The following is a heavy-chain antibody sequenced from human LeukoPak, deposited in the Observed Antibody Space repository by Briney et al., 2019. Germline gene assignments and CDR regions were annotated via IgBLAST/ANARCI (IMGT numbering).Heavy chain of an antibody. D-gene: IGHD2-2*02. J-gene: IGHJ4*02. CDR1: GYTFTGYY. CDR3: ARARVCSTTSCYSYFDY. Sequence: ASVKVSCKASGYTFTGYYMHWVRQAPGQGLEWMGWINPKSGGTNYAQKFQGRVTMTRDTSISTAYMELSRLRSDDTAVYYCARARVCSTTSCYSYFDYWGQGTLVTVSS. CDR2: INPKSGGT. V-gene: IGHV1-2*02.